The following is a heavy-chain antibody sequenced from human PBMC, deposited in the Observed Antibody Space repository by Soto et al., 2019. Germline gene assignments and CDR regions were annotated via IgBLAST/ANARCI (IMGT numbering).Heavy chain of an antibody. Sequence: GGSLRLSCAASGFTFSNAWMSWVRQAPGKGLEWVGRIKSKTDGGTTDYAAPVKGRFTISRDDSKNTLYLQMNSLKTEDTAVYYCTTEPLSGSYYYYYGMDVWGQGTTVTVSS. J-gene: IGHJ6*02. CDR1: GFTFSNAW. CDR2: IKSKTDGGTT. D-gene: IGHD1-26*01. V-gene: IGHV3-15*01. CDR3: TTEPLSGSYYYYYGMDV.